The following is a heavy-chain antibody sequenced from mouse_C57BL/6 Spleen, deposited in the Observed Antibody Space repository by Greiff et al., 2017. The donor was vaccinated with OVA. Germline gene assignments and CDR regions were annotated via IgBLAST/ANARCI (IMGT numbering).Heavy chain of an antibody. CDR2: INYDGSST. CDR1: GFTFSDYY. CDR3: ARDHGSSYWYFDV. J-gene: IGHJ1*03. D-gene: IGHD1-1*01. V-gene: IGHV5-16*01. Sequence: EVQRVESEGGLVQPGSSMKLSCTASGFTFSDYYMAWVRQVPEKGLEWVANINYDGSSTYYLDSLKSRFIISRDNAKNILYLQMSSLKSEDTATYYCARDHGSSYWYFDVWGTGTTVTVSS.